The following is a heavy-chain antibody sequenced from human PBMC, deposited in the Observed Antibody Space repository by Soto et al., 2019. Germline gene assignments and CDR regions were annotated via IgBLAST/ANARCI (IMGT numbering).Heavy chain of an antibody. Sequence: NPSETLSLTCAVYGGSFSGYYWSWIRQPPGKGLEWIGEINHSGSTNYNPSLKSRVTISVDTSKNQFSLNLQMNSLRDEDTAVYYCARDEAYAFDYWGQGTLVTVSS. V-gene: IGHV4-34*01. CDR2: INHSGST. CDR1: GGSFSGYY. D-gene: IGHD4-17*01. CDR3: ARDEAYAFDY. J-gene: IGHJ4*02.